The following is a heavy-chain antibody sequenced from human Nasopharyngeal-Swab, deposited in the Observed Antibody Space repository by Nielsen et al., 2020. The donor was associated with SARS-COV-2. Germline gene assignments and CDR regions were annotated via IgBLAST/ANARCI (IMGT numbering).Heavy chain of an antibody. Sequence: GESLKISCAASGFTFSSYSMNWVRQAPGKGLEWVSSISSSSSYIYYADSVKGRFTISRDNAKNSLYLQMNSLRAEDTAVYYCARDGHYYDSSGPWGQGTLVTVSS. CDR3: ARDGHYYDSSGP. D-gene: IGHD3-22*01. V-gene: IGHV3-21*01. CDR2: ISSSSSYI. J-gene: IGHJ5*02. CDR1: GFTFSSYS.